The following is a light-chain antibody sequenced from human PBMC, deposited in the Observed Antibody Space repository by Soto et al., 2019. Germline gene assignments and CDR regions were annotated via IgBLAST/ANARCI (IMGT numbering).Light chain of an antibody. CDR2: HVG. CDR1: SSDVGGYEY. J-gene: IGLJ2*01. Sequence: QSALTQPRSVSGSPGQSVTISCSGTSSDVGGYEYVSWYQQHPGKAPRLLIYHVGQRPSGVPDRFSGSKSGTTASLTISGLQAEDEADYYCCSYLDSRTFVIFGGGTKLTVL. CDR3: CSYLDSRTFVI. V-gene: IGLV2-11*01.